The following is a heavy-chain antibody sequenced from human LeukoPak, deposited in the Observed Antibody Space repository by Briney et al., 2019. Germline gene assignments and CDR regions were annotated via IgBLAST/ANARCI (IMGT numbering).Heavy chain of an antibody. CDR1: GGTFSSYA. V-gene: IGHV1-69*05. J-gene: IGHJ6*03. CDR3: AREPYSGYDPYYYYYYMDV. Sequence: ASVKVSCKASGGTFSSYAISWVRQAPGQGLEWMGRIIPIFGTANYAQKFQGRVTITTDESTSTAYMELSSLRSEDTAVYYCAREPYSGYDPYYYYYYMDVWGKGTTVTVPS. D-gene: IGHD5-12*01. CDR2: IIPIFGTA.